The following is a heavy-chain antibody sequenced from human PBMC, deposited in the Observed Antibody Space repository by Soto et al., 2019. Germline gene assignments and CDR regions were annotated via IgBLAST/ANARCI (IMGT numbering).Heavy chain of an antibody. Sequence: QVQLQQWGAGLLKPSETLSLTCAVYGGSFSGYYWSWIRQPPGKGLEWIGEINHSGSTNYNPSLKSRVTISVDTSKNQFSLKLSSVTAADTAVYYCARLKMVRGVPYGDYWGQGTLVTVSS. CDR1: GGSFSGYY. CDR2: INHSGST. V-gene: IGHV4-34*01. J-gene: IGHJ4*02. D-gene: IGHD3-10*01. CDR3: ARLKMVRGVPYGDY.